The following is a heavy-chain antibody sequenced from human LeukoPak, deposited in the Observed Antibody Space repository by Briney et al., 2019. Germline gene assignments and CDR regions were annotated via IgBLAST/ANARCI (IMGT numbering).Heavy chain of an antibody. V-gene: IGHV3-30-3*01. D-gene: IGHD5-18*01. Sequence: PGGSLRLSCAASGFTFSSYAMHWVRQAPGKGLEWVAVISYDGSNKYYADSVKGRFTISRDNSKNTLYLQMNSLRAEDTAVYYCARARRGYRNYYYYGMDVWGQGTTVTVSS. CDR2: ISYDGSNK. CDR3: ARARRGYRNYYYYGMDV. CDR1: GFTFSSYA. J-gene: IGHJ6*02.